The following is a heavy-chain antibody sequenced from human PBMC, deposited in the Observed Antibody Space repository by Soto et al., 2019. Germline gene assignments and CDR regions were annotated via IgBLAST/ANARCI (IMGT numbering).Heavy chain of an antibody. V-gene: IGHV3-7*01. CDR2: VKQDGSEK. CDR1: GFTFSSYW. CDR3: ASQGYGDLYYFDY. J-gene: IGHJ4*02. D-gene: IGHD4-17*01. Sequence: GGSLRLSCAASGFTFSSYWMSWVRQAPGKGLEWVANVKQDGSEKYYVDSVKGRFTISRDNAKNSLYLQMNSLRAEDTAVYYCASQGYGDLYYFDYWGQGTLVTVSS.